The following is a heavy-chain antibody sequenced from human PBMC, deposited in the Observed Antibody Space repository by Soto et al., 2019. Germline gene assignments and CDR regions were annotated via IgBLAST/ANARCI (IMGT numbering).Heavy chain of an antibody. CDR3: GKDISPGGMDV. CDR1: GLTLQDYA. Sequence: EVQLVESGGGLVQPGGSLRLSCAGSGLTLQDYAMHWVRQAPGKGLEWVSGIYYNSDRIDYADSVKGRFTISRDNARDSLYLQMNSLRTEDTAFYYCGKDISPGGMDVWGRGIMVIVSS. CDR2: IYYNSDRI. V-gene: IGHV3-9*01. J-gene: IGHJ6*04.